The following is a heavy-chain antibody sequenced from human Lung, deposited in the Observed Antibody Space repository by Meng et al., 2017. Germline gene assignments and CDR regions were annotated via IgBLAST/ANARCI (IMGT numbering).Heavy chain of an antibody. CDR3: ARDYDYACWFDP. J-gene: IGHJ5*02. D-gene: IGHD3-16*01. V-gene: IGHV3-7*01. Sequence: LSLTCAASGFIFSSYWMSWVRQAPGKGLEWVANIKKDGSEKYYVDSVKGRFTISRDNAKNSLYLQMNSLRAEDTAVYYCARDYDYACWFDPWGQGTQVTVSS. CDR1: GFIFSSYW. CDR2: IKKDGSEK.